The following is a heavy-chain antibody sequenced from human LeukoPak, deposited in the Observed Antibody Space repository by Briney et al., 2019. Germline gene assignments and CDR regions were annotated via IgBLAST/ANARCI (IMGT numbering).Heavy chain of an antibody. D-gene: IGHD3-22*01. CDR2: ISYGGST. J-gene: IGHJ4*02. V-gene: IGHV4-59*06. Sequence: SETLSLTCTVSGGSISSHYWSWIRQPPGKGPEWIGYISYGGSTFYNPSLKSRAAISVDTSKTQFSLKLTSVAAADTAVYYCARDVGGYYYGNLEYWGQGTLVTVSS. CDR3: ARDVGGYYYGNLEY. CDR1: GGSISSHY.